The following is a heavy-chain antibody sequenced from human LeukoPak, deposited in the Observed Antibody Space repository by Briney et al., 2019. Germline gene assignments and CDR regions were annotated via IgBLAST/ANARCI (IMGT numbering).Heavy chain of an antibody. CDR2: IYPGGSDA. CDR3: ARTSMVRGVVYWFDP. D-gene: IGHD3-10*01. CDR1: GYSFTSYY. V-gene: IGHV5-51*01. J-gene: IGHJ5*02. Sequence: GESLKISCKGSGYSFTSYYIAWVRQMPGKGLEWMGIIYPGGSDATYSPSFQGQVTMSVDKSINTAYLQWSSLKASDTAMYYCARTSMVRGVVYWFDPWGQGTLVTVSS.